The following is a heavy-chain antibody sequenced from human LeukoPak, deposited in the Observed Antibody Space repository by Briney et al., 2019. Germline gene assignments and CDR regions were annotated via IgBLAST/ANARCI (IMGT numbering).Heavy chain of an antibody. CDR1: GFTFSSYW. CDR2: IKQDGSEK. CDR3: AREEVATILYLYYYYGMDV. D-gene: IGHD5-12*01. Sequence: GGSLRLSCAASGFTFSSYWMSWVRQAPGKGLEWVANIKQDGSEKYYVDSVEGRFTISRDNAKNSLYLQMNSLRAEDTAVYYCAREEVATILYLYYYYGMDVWGQGTTVTVSS. V-gene: IGHV3-7*01. J-gene: IGHJ6*02.